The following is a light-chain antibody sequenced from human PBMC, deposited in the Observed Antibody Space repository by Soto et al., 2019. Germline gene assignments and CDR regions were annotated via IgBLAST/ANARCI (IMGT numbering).Light chain of an antibody. V-gene: IGKV3-20*01. Sequence: EIVLTQSPGTLSLSPGEGATLSCRAGQSVSSSQLAWYQQKAGQVPRLLVYGASTRATGIPDRFSGSVSGTDFTLTISSLQPDDFATYYCQQYTSYPWTFGQGTKVDIK. CDR1: QSVSSSQ. J-gene: IGKJ1*01. CDR2: GAS. CDR3: QQYTSYPWT.